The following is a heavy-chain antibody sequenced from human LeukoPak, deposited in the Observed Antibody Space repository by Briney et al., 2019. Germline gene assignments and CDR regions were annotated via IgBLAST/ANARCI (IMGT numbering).Heavy chain of an antibody. CDR2: IYYSGST. V-gene: IGHV4-30-4*08. J-gene: IGHJ5*02. CDR3: ARDLITMVRDGGFDP. Sequence: SQTLSLTCTVSGGSISSGGYYWSWIRQHPGKGLEWIGYIYYSGSTYYNPSLKSRVTISVDTSKNQFSLKLSSVTAADTAVYYCARDLITMVRDGGFDPWGQGTLVTVSS. CDR1: GGSISSGGYY. D-gene: IGHD3-10*01.